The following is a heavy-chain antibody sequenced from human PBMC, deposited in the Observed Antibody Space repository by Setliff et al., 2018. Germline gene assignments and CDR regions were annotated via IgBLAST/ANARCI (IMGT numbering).Heavy chain of an antibody. Sequence: SETLSLTCTVSGGSFSSGDYYWSWIRQPPGKGLEFVGYIYYSGSTYYNPSLKSRVTISIDTSKNQFSLKVNSVTAADTAVYYCASAPLLYSDSSGLSGTFDIWGQGTMVTVSS. CDR2: IYYSGST. CDR3: ASAPLLYSDSSGLSGTFDI. V-gene: IGHV4-30-4*08. D-gene: IGHD3-22*01. J-gene: IGHJ3*02. CDR1: GGSFSSGDYY.